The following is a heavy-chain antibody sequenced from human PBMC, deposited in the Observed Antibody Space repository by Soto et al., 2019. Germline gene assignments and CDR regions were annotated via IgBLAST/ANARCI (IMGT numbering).Heavy chain of an antibody. D-gene: IGHD6-13*01. CDR3: TRTTRVGAAAGTFDY. CDR1: GFTFSGSA. J-gene: IGHJ4*02. V-gene: IGHV3-73*01. Sequence: GGSLRLSCAASGFTFSGSAMHWVRQASGKGLEWVGRIRSKANSYATAYAASVKGRFTISRDDSKNTAYLQMNSLKTEDTAVYCCTRTTRVGAAAGTFDYWGQGTLVTVSS. CDR2: IRSKANSYAT.